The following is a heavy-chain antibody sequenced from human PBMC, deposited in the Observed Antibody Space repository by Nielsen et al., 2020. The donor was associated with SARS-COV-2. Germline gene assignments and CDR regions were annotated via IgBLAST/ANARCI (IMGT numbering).Heavy chain of an antibody. CDR3: ARDPYCYDSTGHNPLYYFDF. CDR2: AYYSGSA. D-gene: IGHD3-22*01. J-gene: IGHJ4*02. CDR1: GGSISSSAYY. V-gene: IGHV4-39*07. Sequence: SETLSLTCSVSGGSISSSAYYWGWIRQPPGKGLEWIGSAYYSGSAYYNPSLKSRVTISLDTSKNQFSLKLTSVTAADTAVYYCARDPYCYDSTGHNPLYYFDFWGQGSLVTVSS.